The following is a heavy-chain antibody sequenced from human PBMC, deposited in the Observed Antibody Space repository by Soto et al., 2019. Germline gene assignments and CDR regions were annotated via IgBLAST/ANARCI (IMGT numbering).Heavy chain of an antibody. CDR1: GFTFSSYG. J-gene: IGHJ4*02. Sequence: QVQLVESGGGVVQPGRSLRLSCAASGFTFSSYGMHWVRQAPGKGLEWVAVIWYDGSNKYYADSVKGRFTISRDNSKKPLYLQMNSRGAEDTAVCCCARVGGSGWFHFDYWGQGTLVTVSS. V-gene: IGHV3-33*01. D-gene: IGHD6-19*01. CDR2: IWYDGSNK. CDR3: ARVGGSGWFHFDY.